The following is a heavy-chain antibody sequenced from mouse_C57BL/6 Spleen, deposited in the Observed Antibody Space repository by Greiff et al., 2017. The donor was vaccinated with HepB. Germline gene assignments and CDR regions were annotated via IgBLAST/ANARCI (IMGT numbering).Heavy chain of an antibody. Sequence: VQLQQSGAELVRPGASVTLSCKASGYTFTDYEMHWVKQTPVHGLEWIGAIDPETGGTAYNQKFKGKAILTADKSSSTAYMELRSLTSEDSAVYYCTREAYDGFAYWGQGTLVTVSA. V-gene: IGHV1-15*01. CDR1: GYTFTDYE. CDR2: IDPETGGT. D-gene: IGHD2-12*01. CDR3: TREAYDGFAY. J-gene: IGHJ3*01.